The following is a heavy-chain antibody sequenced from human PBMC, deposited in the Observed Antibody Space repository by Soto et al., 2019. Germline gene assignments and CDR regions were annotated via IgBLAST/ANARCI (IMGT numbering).Heavy chain of an antibody. V-gene: IGHV3-23*01. CDR3: AKDADFLTGHGYYFDS. CDR2: ISGGGGST. Sequence: GGSLRLSCAASGFTFSSYAMSWVRQAPGKGLECVSVISGGGGSTYYADSVKGRFTISRDNSKNTLYLHMNSLRAEDTAVYYCAKDADFLTGHGYYFDSWGQGTLVTVSS. CDR1: GFTFSSYA. J-gene: IGHJ4*02. D-gene: IGHD3-9*01.